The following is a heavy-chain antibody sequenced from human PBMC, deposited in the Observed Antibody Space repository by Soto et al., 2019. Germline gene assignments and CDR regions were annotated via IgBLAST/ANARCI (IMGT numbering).Heavy chain of an antibody. CDR2: IYHSGST. CDR1: GGSISSGGYS. V-gene: IGHV4-30-2*01. D-gene: IGHD2-2*01. J-gene: IGHJ6*02. Sequence: QLQLQESGSGLVKPSQTLSLTCAVSGGSISSGGYSWSWIRQPPGKGLEWIGYIYHSGSTYYNPSLKSRVTISVDRSKNQFSLKLSSVTAADTAVYYCARDLYYCSSTSCYPESYGMDVWGQGTTVTVSS. CDR3: ARDLYYCSSTSCYPESYGMDV.